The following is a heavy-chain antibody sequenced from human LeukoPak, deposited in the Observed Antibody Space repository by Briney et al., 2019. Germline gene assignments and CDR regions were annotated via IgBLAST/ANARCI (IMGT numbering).Heavy chain of an antibody. V-gene: IGHV1-2*06. CDR1: GYTFTGYY. J-gene: IGHJ4*02. CDR3: ASARSYSSSWQYLDY. D-gene: IGHD6-13*01. CDR2: INPNSGGT. Sequence: ASVKVSCKASGYTFTGYYMHWVRQAPGQGLEWMGRINPNSGGTNYAQKFQGRVTMTRDTSISTAYMELSRLRSDDTAVYYCASARSYSSSWQYLDYWGQGTLVTVSS.